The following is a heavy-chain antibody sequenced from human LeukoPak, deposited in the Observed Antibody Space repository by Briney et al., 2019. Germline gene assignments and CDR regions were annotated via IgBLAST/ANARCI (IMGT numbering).Heavy chain of an antibody. CDR1: GYTFTNYG. J-gene: IGHJ6*03. D-gene: IGHD2-2*01. Sequence: ASVKVSCKASGYTFTNYGISWVRQAPGQGLEWMGWMNPNSGNTDYAQKFQGRVTMTRNTSISTAYMELSSLRSEDTAVYYCARDGVVVVPAAIIFPSNNYYYMDVWGKGTTVTVSS. CDR3: ARDGVVVVPAAIIFPSNNYYYMDV. CDR2: MNPNSGNT. V-gene: IGHV1-8*02.